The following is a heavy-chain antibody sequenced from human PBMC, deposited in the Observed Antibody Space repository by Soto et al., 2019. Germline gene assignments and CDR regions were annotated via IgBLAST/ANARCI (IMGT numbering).Heavy chain of an antibody. V-gene: IGHV3-13*01. CDR3: AKGGPSYGITVGMDV. J-gene: IGHJ6*02. Sequence: EVQLVESGGGLVQPGGSLRLSCAASGFTFSSYDMHWVRQATGKGLEWVSAIGTAGDTYYPGSVKGRFTISRENAKNSLYLQMNSLRAEDTAVYYCAKGGPSYGITVGMDVWGQGTTVTVSS. CDR2: IGTAGDT. CDR1: GFTFSSYD. D-gene: IGHD5-18*01.